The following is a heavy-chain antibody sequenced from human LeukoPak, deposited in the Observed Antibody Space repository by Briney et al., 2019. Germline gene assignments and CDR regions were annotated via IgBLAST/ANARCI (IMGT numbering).Heavy chain of an antibody. V-gene: IGHV1-18*01. CDR3: AREGPLTGETYYYYMDV. J-gene: IGHJ6*03. D-gene: IGHD1-20*01. CDR2: ISAYNGNT. CDR1: GYTFTSYG. Sequence: ASVKVSCKASGYTFTSYGISWVRQAPGQGLEWMGWISAYNGNTNYAQKLQGRVTMTTDTSTSTAYMELRSLRSDDTAVYYCAREGPLTGETYYYYMDVWGKGTTVTVSS.